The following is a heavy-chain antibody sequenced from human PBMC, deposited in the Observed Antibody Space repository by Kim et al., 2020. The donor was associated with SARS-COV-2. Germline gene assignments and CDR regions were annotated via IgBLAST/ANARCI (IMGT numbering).Heavy chain of an antibody. CDR2: IWYDGTID. CDR3: ATSFIPGHDGLDV. J-gene: IGHJ3*01. Sequence: GGSLRLSCEASGFDFSRSGFHWVHQAPGKGLEWVAAIWYDGTIDIYADSVKGRFTVSRDNSKNSVFLQLSSLRAEDTAVYFCATSFIPGHDGLDVWGQGTVVTVSS. D-gene: IGHD2-21*01. CDR1: GFDFSRSG. V-gene: IGHV3-33*03.